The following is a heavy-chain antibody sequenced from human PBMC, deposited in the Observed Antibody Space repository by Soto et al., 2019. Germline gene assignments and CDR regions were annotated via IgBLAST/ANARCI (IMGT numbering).Heavy chain of an antibody. D-gene: IGHD1-26*01. CDR3: ARNLLRADERGLFDY. V-gene: IGHV1-18*01. CDR1: GYTFTSYG. CDR2: ISAYNGNT. Sequence: ASVKVSCKASGYTFTSYGISWVRQAPGQGLEWMGWISAYNGNTNYAQKLQGRVTMTTDTSTSTAYMELRSLRSDDTAVYYCARNLLRADERGLFDYWGQGTLVTVSS. J-gene: IGHJ4*02.